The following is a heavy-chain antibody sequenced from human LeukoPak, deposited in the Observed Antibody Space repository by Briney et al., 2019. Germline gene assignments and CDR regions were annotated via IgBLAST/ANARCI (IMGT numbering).Heavy chain of an antibody. CDR2: MNPNSGYT. D-gene: IGHD6-19*01. V-gene: IGHV1-8*03. CDR1: GYTFTTYD. J-gene: IGHJ4*02. Sequence: ASVKVSCKASGYTFTTYDINWVRQATGQGLEWMGWMNPNSGYTGCAQKFQGRVTITRDTSISTAYMELSSLRSEDTAVYYCARVAGSIDYWGQGTLVTVSS. CDR3: ARVAGSIDY.